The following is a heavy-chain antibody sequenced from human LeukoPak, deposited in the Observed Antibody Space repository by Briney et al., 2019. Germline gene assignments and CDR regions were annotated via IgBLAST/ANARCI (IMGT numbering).Heavy chain of an antibody. J-gene: IGHJ4*02. CDR2: ISSSGNTI. CDR3: ARVAGYMNN. V-gene: IGHV3-48*03. D-gene: IGHD6-13*01. Sequence: GESLRLSCEAFGFTFSSYEMNWVRQAPGKGLEWVSYISSSGNTIYYADSVKGRFTISRDNAKNSLYLQMSSLRAEDTAVYYCARVAGYMNNWGQGTLVTVSS. CDR1: GFTFSSYE.